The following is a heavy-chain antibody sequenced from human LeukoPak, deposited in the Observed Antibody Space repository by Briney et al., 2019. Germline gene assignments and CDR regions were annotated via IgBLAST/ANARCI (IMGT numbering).Heavy chain of an antibody. Sequence: PGGSLRLSCAASGFTFSGYAMTWVRQAPGKGLVWVSRINVDDGTIDYADSVKGRFTVSRDNAKNTVYLQMNSLRADDTAVYYCTRDLVGATSDFWGPGTLVTVSS. CDR2: INVDDGTI. J-gene: IGHJ4*02. D-gene: IGHD1-26*01. CDR3: TRDLVGATSDF. CDR1: GFTFSGYA. V-gene: IGHV3-74*01.